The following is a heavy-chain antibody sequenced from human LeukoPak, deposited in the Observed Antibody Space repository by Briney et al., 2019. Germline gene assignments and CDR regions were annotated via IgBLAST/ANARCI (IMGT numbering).Heavy chain of an antibody. CDR3: AREMGRGSGDWFDP. V-gene: IGHV4-39*07. D-gene: IGHD3-10*01. CDR1: GGSISSSSYY. J-gene: IGHJ5*02. CDR2: IYYSGST. Sequence: PSETLSLTCTVSGGSISSSSYYWGWIRQPPGKGLEWIGSIYYSGSTYYNPSLKSRVTISVDTSKNQFSLKLSSVTAADTAVYYCAREMGRGSGDWFDPWGQGTLVTVSS.